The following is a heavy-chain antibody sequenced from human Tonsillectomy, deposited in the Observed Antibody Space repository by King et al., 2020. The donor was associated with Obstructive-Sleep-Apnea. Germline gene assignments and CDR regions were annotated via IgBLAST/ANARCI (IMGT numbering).Heavy chain of an antibody. CDR3: ARDAYRTSWYGYFQH. D-gene: IGHD3/OR15-3a*01. Sequence: VQLVESGGGVVQSGRSLRLSCAASGFSFSSYAMHWVRQAPGKGLEWVAVISYDGSNKYYADSVKGRFTIFRDNSKNTLYLQMNSLRAEDTAVYYCARDAYRTSWYGYFQHWGQGTLATVSS. J-gene: IGHJ1*01. CDR1: GFSFSSYA. V-gene: IGHV3-30*04. CDR2: ISYDGSNK.